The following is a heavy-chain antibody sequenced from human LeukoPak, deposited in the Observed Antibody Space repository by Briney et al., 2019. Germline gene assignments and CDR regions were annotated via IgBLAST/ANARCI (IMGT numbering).Heavy chain of an antibody. CDR2: ISAYNGNT. V-gene: IGHV1-18*01. Sequence: GASVKVSCKASGGTFSNDAISWVRQAPGQGLEWMGWISAYNGNTNYAQKLQGRVTMTTDTSTSTAYMELRSLRSDDTAVYYCARVMRSYGYVGYWGQGTLVTVSS. CDR3: ARVMRSYGYVGY. D-gene: IGHD5-18*01. J-gene: IGHJ4*02. CDR1: GGTFSNDA.